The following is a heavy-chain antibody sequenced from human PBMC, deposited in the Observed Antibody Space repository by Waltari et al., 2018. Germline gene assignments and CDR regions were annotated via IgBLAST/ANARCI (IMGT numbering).Heavy chain of an antibody. Sequence: QVQLQESGPGLVKPSETLSLTCTVSGGSISSYYWSWIRQPPGKGLEWIGYIYYSGSTNYNPSLKSRVTISVDTSKNQFSLKLSSVTAADTAVYYCARKAARPRGAFDYWGQGTLVTVSS. CDR3: ARKAARPRGAFDY. CDR2: IYYSGST. J-gene: IGHJ4*02. D-gene: IGHD6-6*01. V-gene: IGHV4-59*12. CDR1: GGSISSYY.